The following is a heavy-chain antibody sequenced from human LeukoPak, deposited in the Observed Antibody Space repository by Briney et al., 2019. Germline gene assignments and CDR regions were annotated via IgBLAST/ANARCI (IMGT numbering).Heavy chain of an antibody. CDR3: ARVGSSGYPIDY. D-gene: IGHD3-22*01. Sequence: GGSLRLSCAASGFTFSDYYMSWIRQPPGKGLEGVSYISSSGSTINYADSVKGRITIYRDSAKKSLFLQMNSLRAEDTAVYYCARVGSSGYPIDYWGQGTLVTVSS. CDR1: GFTFSDYY. CDR2: ISSSGSTI. J-gene: IGHJ4*02. V-gene: IGHV3-11*01.